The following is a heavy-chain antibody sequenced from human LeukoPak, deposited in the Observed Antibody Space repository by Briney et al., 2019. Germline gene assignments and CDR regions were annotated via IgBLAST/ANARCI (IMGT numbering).Heavy chain of an antibody. J-gene: IGHJ5*02. CDR2: ISHSGST. D-gene: IGHD1-1*01. V-gene: IGHV4-34*01. CDR3: ARDRLQLQS. Sequence: SETLSLTCTVSGGSISSYYWSWIRQPPRKGLEWIGEISHSGSTKYNPSLKSRVTISIDTSKNQLSLKLSSVTAADTAVYYCARDRLQLQSWGQGTLVTVSS. CDR1: GGSISSYY.